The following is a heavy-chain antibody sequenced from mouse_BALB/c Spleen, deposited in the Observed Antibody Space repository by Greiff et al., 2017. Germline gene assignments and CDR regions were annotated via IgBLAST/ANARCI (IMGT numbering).Heavy chain of an antibody. CDR2: ISSGSSNT. CDR1: GFTFSSFG. CDR3: ARSGYDQQGAWFAY. V-gene: IGHV5-17*02. J-gene: IGHJ3*01. Sequence: EVKLMESGGGLVQPGGSRKLSCAASGFTFSSFGMYWVRQAPEKGLEWVAYISSGSSNTYYADTVKGRFTISRDNPKNTLFLQMTSLRSEDTAMYYCARSGYDQQGAWFAYWGEGTLVTVSA. D-gene: IGHD3-2*02.